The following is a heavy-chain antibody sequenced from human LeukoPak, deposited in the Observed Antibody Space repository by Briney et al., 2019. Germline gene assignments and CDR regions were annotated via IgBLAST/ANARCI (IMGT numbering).Heavy chain of an antibody. D-gene: IGHD3-9*01. CDR3: ARAQGITIFPVYGMDV. Sequence: ASVKVSCKASGYTFTGYDIHWVRQAPGQGLEWMGWINPSGGGTNSAQKFQGRVTMTRDTSISTAYMEVNRLRSDDTAVYYCARAQGITIFPVYGMDVWGQGTTVTVSS. J-gene: IGHJ6*02. V-gene: IGHV1-2*02. CDR1: GYTFTGYD. CDR2: INPSGGGT.